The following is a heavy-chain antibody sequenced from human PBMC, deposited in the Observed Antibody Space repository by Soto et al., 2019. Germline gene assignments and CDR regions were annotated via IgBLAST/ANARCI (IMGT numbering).Heavy chain of an antibody. CDR1: GYTFTSYS. CDR3: ARGIAARSSPVYSYYGMDV. CDR2: INAGNGNT. Sequence: ASVKVSCKAAGYTFTSYSMHWVRQAPGQRLELMGWINAGNGNTKYSHKFQGRVTITRDTSASTAYMELSSLRYEGTAVYYCARGIAARSSPVYSYYGMDVRGQVDTVNICS. V-gene: IGHV1-3*01. D-gene: IGHD6-6*01. J-gene: IGHJ6*02.